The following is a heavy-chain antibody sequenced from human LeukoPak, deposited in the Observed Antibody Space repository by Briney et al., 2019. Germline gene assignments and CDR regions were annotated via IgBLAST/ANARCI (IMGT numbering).Heavy chain of an antibody. V-gene: IGHV4-59*01. Sequence: SETLSLTCTVSGGSISSYYWSWIRQPPRKGLEWIGYIHYTGSTNYNPSLKSRVTISVDTSKNQFSLKLSSVTAADTAVYYCARVRNIFGVVTLYYFDYWGQGTLVTVSS. CDR2: IHYTGST. CDR3: ARVRNIFGVVTLYYFDY. CDR1: GGSISSYY. J-gene: IGHJ4*02. D-gene: IGHD3-3*02.